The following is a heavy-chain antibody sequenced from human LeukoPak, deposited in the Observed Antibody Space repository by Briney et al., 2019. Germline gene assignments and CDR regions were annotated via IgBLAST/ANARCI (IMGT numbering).Heavy chain of an antibody. J-gene: IGHJ5*02. V-gene: IGHV1-18*01. Sequence: ASVKVSCKASGYTFSTHGISWVRQAPGQGLEWMGWISAYNGNTNTAQKLQGRVTMTTDTSTSTAYMDLRSLTSDDTAVYYCARVLLRVNWNFPTWFDPWGQGTRVTVSS. CDR2: ISAYNGNT. D-gene: IGHD1-1*01. CDR3: ARVLLRVNWNFPTWFDP. CDR1: GYTFSTHG.